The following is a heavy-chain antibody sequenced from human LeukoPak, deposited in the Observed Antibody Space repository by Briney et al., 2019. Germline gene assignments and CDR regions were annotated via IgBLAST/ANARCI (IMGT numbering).Heavy chain of an antibody. Sequence: KPSETLSLTCAVYGGSFSGYYWSWIRQPPGKGLEWIGEITHSGSTNYNPSLKSRVTISVDTSKNQFSLRLSSVTAADTAVYYCASWNDVYWGQGTLVTVSS. V-gene: IGHV4-34*01. CDR1: GGSFSGYY. D-gene: IGHD1-1*01. J-gene: IGHJ4*02. CDR3: ASWNDVY. CDR2: ITHSGST.